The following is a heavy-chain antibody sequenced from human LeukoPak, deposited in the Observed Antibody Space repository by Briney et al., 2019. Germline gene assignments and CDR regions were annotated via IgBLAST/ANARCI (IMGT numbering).Heavy chain of an antibody. CDR3: ARAGYCSSTSCYGRAFDI. V-gene: IGHV4-34*01. J-gene: IGHJ3*02. CDR1: GGSFSGYY. CDR2: INHSGST. Sequence: SETLSLTCAVYGGSFSGYYWSWIRQPPGKGLEWIGEINHSGSTNYNPSLKSRVTISVDMSKNQFSLKLSSVTAADTAVYYCARAGYCSSTSCYGRAFDIWGQGTMVTVSS. D-gene: IGHD2-2*01.